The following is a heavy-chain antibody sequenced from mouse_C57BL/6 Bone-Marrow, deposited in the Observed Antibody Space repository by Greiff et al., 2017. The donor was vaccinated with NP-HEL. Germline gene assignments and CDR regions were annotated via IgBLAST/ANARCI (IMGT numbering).Heavy chain of an antibody. CDR1: GFNIKDDY. Sequence: VQLQQSGAELVRPGASVTLSCTASGFNIKDDYMHWVKQRPEQGLEWIGWIDPENGDTEYASKFQGKATITADTSSNTAYLQLSSLTSVDTAVYYCPPTSWFAYWGQGTLVTVSA. CDR3: PPTSWFAY. CDR2: IDPENGDT. V-gene: IGHV14-4*01. D-gene: IGHD4-1*02. J-gene: IGHJ3*01.